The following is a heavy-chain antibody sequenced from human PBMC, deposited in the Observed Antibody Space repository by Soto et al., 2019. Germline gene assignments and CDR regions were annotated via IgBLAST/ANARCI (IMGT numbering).Heavy chain of an antibody. CDR1: GFTFSNAW. Sequence: PGGSLRLSCAASGFTFSNAWMSWARQAPGKGLEWVGRIKSKTDGGTTDYAAPVKGRFTISRDDSKNTLYLQMNSLKTEDTAVYYCTAYCSGGSRLPCYYYYYMDVWGKGTTVTVSS. CDR2: IKSKTDGGTT. D-gene: IGHD2-15*01. CDR3: TAYCSGGSRLPCYYYYYMDV. J-gene: IGHJ6*03. V-gene: IGHV3-15*01.